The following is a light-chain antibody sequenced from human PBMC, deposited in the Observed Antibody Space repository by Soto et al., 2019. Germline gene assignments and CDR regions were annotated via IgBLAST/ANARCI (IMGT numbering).Light chain of an antibody. J-gene: IGKJ4*01. CDR1: HDIDNY. CDR3: QQYDNLPLT. Sequence: DLQMTQSPSSLSASVGDRVTITCQASHDIDNYLNWYQQRPGKAPKLLISDASNLETGVPSRFSGSRSGTDFTFTISSLQPEDFATYFCQQYDNLPLTFGGGTKVEVK. V-gene: IGKV1-33*01. CDR2: DAS.